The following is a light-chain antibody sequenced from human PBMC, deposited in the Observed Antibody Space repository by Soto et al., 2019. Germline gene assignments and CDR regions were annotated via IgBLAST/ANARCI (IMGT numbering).Light chain of an antibody. CDR3: QSYDSSLSGVV. Sequence: QSVLTQPPSVSGAPGQRVTISCTGSSSNIGAGYDVQWYQQLPGTAPKVLIYGNSNRPSGVPDRFSGSKSGTSASLAITGLQAEDEADYYCQSYDSSLSGVVFGGATKLTVL. V-gene: IGLV1-40*01. J-gene: IGLJ2*01. CDR1: SSNIGAGYD. CDR2: GNS.